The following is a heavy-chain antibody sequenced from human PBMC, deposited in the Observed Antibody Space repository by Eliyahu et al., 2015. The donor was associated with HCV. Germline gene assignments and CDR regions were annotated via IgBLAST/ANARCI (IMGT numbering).Heavy chain of an antibody. Sequence: EVQLVESGGGLVQPGGSLXLSCAVSGLTVXRXHMXWXRQAPGKGLEWVSVIYXGGSTYYADSVKGRFTISRDNSKNTLYLQMNSLRAEDTAVYYCARDQRPLYEFWSGNPQTNWFDPWGQGTLVTVSS. CDR2: IYXGGST. CDR1: GLTVXRXH. CDR3: ARDQRPLYEFWSGNPQTNWFDP. D-gene: IGHD3-3*01. V-gene: IGHV3-66*02. J-gene: IGHJ5*02.